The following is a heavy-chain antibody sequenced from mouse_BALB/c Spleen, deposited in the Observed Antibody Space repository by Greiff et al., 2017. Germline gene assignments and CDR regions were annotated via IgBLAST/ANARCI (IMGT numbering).Heavy chain of an antibody. D-gene: IGHD1-1*02. CDR1: GYSFTGYN. CDR3: GKEGGWAIDH. J-gene: IGHJ4*01. CDR2: IDPYNGGT. Sequence: VQLQQSGPELGKPGASVKISCKASGYSFTGYNMYWVKQSHRKSLEWIGYIDPYNGGTSYNQKSKGKATLTVDKSSSTAYMHLNSLTSEDSAIYYRGKEGGWAIDHWGQGTSGNGSS. V-gene: IGHV1S135*01.